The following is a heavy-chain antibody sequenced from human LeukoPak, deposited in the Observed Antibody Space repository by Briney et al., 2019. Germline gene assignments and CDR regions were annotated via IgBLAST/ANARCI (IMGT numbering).Heavy chain of an antibody. CDR3: ASQTPGYVGLRFLEWLSPYYGMDV. J-gene: IGHJ6*02. V-gene: IGHV1-8*01. D-gene: IGHD3-3*01. CDR1: GYTFTSYD. CDR2: MNPNSGNT. Sequence: ASVKVSCKASGYTFTSYDINWVRQATGQGLEWMGWMNPNSGNTGYAQKFQGRVTMTRNTSISTAYMELSSLRSEDTAVYYCASQTPGYVGLRFLEWLSPYYGMDVWGQGTTVTVSS.